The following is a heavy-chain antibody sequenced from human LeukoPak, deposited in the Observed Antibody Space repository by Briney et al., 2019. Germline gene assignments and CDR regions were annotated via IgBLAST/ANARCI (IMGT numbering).Heavy chain of an antibody. J-gene: IGHJ3*02. V-gene: IGHV3-23*01. Sequence: PGGSLRLSCAASGFTFSSYAMTWVRQTPEKGLAWVSDISGSGGTTYYADSVKGRFTISRDNFKNTLFLQMNSLRAEDTAVYYCAKDLEQLVGYDAFDIWGQGTMVTVSS. CDR2: ISGSGGTT. CDR1: GFTFSSYA. D-gene: IGHD6-6*01. CDR3: AKDLEQLVGYDAFDI.